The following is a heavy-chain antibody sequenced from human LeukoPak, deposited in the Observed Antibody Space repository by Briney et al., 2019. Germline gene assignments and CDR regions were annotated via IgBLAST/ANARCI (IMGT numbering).Heavy chain of an antibody. D-gene: IGHD3-10*01. CDR1: GGSFSSGTHY. V-gene: IGHV4-61*01. CDR2: IYYNGNT. J-gene: IGHJ4*02. Sequence: PSETLPLTCTVSGGSFSSGTHYWSWIRQPPGKGLEWIGYIYYNGNTNYNPSLKSRVTMSVDTSKNQFSLKLSSVTAADTAVYYCARVGVYGSGSYSYFDYWGQGTLVTVSS. CDR3: ARVGVYGSGSYSYFDY.